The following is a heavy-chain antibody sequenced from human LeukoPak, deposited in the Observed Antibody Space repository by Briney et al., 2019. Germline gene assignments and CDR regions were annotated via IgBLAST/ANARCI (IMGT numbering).Heavy chain of an antibody. Sequence: GGSLRLSCAASGFTFSSYSMNWVRQAPGKGLEWVSSISSSSSYIYYADSVKGRFTISRDNAKNSLYLQMNSLRAEDTAVYYCGRDLIRGYSYGLFDYWGQGTLVTVSS. J-gene: IGHJ4*02. CDR1: GFTFSSYS. V-gene: IGHV3-21*01. CDR3: GRDLIRGYSYGLFDY. CDR2: ISSSSSYI. D-gene: IGHD5-18*01.